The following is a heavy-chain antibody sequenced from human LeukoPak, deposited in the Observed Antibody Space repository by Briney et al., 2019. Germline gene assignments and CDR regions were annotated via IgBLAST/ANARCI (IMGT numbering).Heavy chain of an antibody. Sequence: GGSLRLSCAASGLTFSSHAMSWVRQAPGKGLEWVSAISGNGDNTYYSDSVKGRFTISRDNSKNTLYLHMRTLRAEDTAVYYCAKVGGVCYDSSGYYRRGYYFDYWGRGTLVTVSS. J-gene: IGHJ4*02. D-gene: IGHD3-22*01. V-gene: IGHV3-23*01. CDR2: ISGNGDNT. CDR3: AKVGGVCYDSSGYYRRGYYFDY. CDR1: GLTFSSHA.